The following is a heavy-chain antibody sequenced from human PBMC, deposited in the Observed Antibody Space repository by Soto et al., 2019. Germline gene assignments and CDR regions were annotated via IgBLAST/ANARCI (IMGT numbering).Heavy chain of an antibody. CDR3: ARGTPFGMVRGVRGIERYYGMDV. D-gene: IGHD3-10*01. Sequence: NPSETLSLTCAVYGGSFSGYYWSWIRQPPGKGLEWIGEINHSGSTNYNPSLKSRVTISVDTSKNQFSLKLSSVTAADTAVYYCARGTPFGMVRGVRGIERYYGMDVWGQGTTVTVSS. J-gene: IGHJ6*02. CDR2: INHSGST. V-gene: IGHV4-34*01. CDR1: GGSFSGYY.